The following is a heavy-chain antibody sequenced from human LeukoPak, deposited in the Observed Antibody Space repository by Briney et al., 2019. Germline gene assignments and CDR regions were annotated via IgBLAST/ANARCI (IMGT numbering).Heavy chain of an antibody. Sequence: SETLSLTCTVSGGSISSSSYYWGWIGQPPGKGLEWIGSIYHSGSTYFNPSLKSRVTISVDTSKNQFSLKLSSVTAADTAVYYCAKRGNWGFFDYWGQGTLVTVSS. CDR2: IYHSGST. CDR1: GGSISSSSYY. D-gene: IGHD7-27*01. J-gene: IGHJ4*02. V-gene: IGHV4-39*07. CDR3: AKRGNWGFFDY.